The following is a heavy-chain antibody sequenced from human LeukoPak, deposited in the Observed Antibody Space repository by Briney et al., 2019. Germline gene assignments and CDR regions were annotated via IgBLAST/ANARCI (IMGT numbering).Heavy chain of an antibody. V-gene: IGHV4-39*01. Sequence: SETLSLTCTVSGGSISSSSYYWGWIRQPPGKGLEWIGSIYYSGSTYYNPSLKSRVTISVDTSKNQFSLKLSSVTAADTAVYYCARDSSATHRAGWNAFDIWGQGTMVTVSS. CDR1: GGSISSSSYY. CDR2: IYYSGST. D-gene: IGHD3-22*01. CDR3: ARDSSATHRAGWNAFDI. J-gene: IGHJ3*02.